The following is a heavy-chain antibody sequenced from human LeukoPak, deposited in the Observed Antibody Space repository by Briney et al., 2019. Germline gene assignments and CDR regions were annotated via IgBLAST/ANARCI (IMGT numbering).Heavy chain of an antibody. CDR2: ISSSSSYI. CDR3: ARDQQQLGHGDIDY. V-gene: IGHV3-21*01. D-gene: IGHD6-13*01. Sequence: GGSLRLSCAASGFTFSSYSMNWVRQAPGKGLEWVSSISSSSSYIYYADSVKGRFTISRDNAKNSLYLQMNSLRAEDTAVYYCARDQQQLGHGDIDYWGQGTLVTVSS. J-gene: IGHJ4*02. CDR1: GFTFSSYS.